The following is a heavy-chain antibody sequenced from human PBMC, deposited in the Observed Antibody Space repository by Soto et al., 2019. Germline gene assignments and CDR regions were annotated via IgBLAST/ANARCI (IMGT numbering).Heavy chain of an antibody. V-gene: IGHV3-30*18. CDR1: GFIFSTYG. CDR3: AKDLQAYGDYDYYCYGLDV. D-gene: IGHD4-17*01. J-gene: IGHJ6*02. Sequence: QVQLVESGGGVVPPGTSLRLSCAASGFIFSTYGMHCFRHTPGKWLVWVALISYDGTNKYYADSVKGRFTISRDNSKNTLYLQMNSLSAEDTAVYYCAKDLQAYGDYDYYCYGLDVWGQGTTVSVSS. CDR2: ISYDGTNK.